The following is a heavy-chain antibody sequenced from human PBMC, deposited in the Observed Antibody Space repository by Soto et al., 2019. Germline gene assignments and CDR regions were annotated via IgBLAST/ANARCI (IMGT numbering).Heavy chain of an antibody. CDR1: GGSFSGYY. D-gene: IGHD2-21*02. J-gene: IGHJ4*02. Sequence: QVQLQQWGAGLLKPSETLSLTCAVYGGSFSGYYWSWIRQPPGKGLEWIGQINHSGRTNYNPSLKIRATISVDTSKNQFSLQLTSVTAADSAVYYCARSPMGLLFRYYFDYWGQGTLVTVSS. CDR2: INHSGRT. CDR3: ARSPMGLLFRYYFDY. V-gene: IGHV4-34*01.